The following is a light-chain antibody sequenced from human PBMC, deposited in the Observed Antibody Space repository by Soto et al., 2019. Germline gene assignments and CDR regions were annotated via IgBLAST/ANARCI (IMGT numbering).Light chain of an antibody. V-gene: IGLV2-23*02. CDR3: CSYAGSLYV. CDR2: EVT. Sequence: QSVLTQPASVSGSPGQSITISCTGTSRDIGTSNLVSWYQQYPGKAPKLMIYEVTKRPSGISYRFSGSKSGNTASLTISGLQAEDEADYYCCSYAGSLYVFGTGTKVTVL. J-gene: IGLJ1*01. CDR1: SRDIGTSNL.